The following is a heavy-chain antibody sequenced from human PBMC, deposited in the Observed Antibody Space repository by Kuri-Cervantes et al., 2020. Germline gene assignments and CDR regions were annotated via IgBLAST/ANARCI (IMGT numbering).Heavy chain of an antibody. J-gene: IGHJ6*02. CDR1: GFTFSSYW. D-gene: IGHD3-22*01. CDR2: IKQDGSEK. Sequence: GGSLRLSCAASGFTFSSYWMSWVRQAPGKGLEWVANIKQDGSEKYYVDSVKGRFTISRDNAKNSLYLQMNGLRAEDTALYYCAKDSGGNPYYYDSSGYRPEGYYYYGMDVWGQGTTVTVSS. CDR3: AKDSGGNPYYYDSSGYRPEGYYYYGMDV. V-gene: IGHV3-7*03.